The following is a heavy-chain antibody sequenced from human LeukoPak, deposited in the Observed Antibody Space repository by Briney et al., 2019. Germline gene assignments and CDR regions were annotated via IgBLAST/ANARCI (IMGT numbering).Heavy chain of an antibody. J-gene: IGHJ4*02. CDR3: ARGGVRDCSSTSCYHD. CDR2: IYKDGST. Sequence: GGSLRLSCAASGFTFSSHDMSWVRQAPGKGLGGVSVIYKDGSTYYAEFVKGRFTISRDSSKNTLFLQMVSLRAEDTAVYYCARGGVRDCSSTSCYHDWGQGTLVPVSS. D-gene: IGHD2-2*01. CDR1: GFTFSSHD. V-gene: IGHV3-66*01.